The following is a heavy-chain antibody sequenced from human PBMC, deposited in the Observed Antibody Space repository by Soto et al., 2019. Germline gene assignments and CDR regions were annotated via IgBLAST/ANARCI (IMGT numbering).Heavy chain of an antibody. CDR2: IYYSGST. CDR3: ARAERSRDFWSGYYPYYYGIVV. CDR1: GGSISSYY. J-gene: IGHJ6*02. Sequence: SETLSLTCAVSGGSISSYYWSWIRQPPGKGLEWIGYIYYSGSTNYNPSLKSRVTISVDTSKNQFSLKLSSVTAADTAVYYCARAERSRDFWSGYYPYYYGIVVWGQGTTVTVSS. D-gene: IGHD3-3*01. V-gene: IGHV4-59*01.